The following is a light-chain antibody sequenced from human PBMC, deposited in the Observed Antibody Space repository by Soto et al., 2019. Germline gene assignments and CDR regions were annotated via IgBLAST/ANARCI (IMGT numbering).Light chain of an antibody. CDR1: QDTGKY. Sequence: IQMTQSPTSLSASVGDRVTITCQASQDTGKYLNWFQQKPGKAHQLLIYDASNLKTGVPARFSGSGSGTDFTFTISSLQPEDIATYFCEQYDTLPLTFGGGTKVEIK. CDR2: DAS. J-gene: IGKJ4*01. V-gene: IGKV1-33*01. CDR3: EQYDTLPLT.